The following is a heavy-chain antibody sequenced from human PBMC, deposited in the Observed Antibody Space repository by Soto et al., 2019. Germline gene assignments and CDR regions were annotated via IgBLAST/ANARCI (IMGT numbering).Heavy chain of an antibody. CDR1: GFMFSTYL. J-gene: IGHJ6*02. V-gene: IGHV3-7*01. CDR3: VGALTYEVPYYYYGMDV. Sequence: GGSLRLSCEASGFMFSTYLMSWVRQAPGKGLEWVANIKQGGNEKFYVDSVKGRFTISRDNAKKSLFLQMNSLRPEDTAVYYCVGALTYEVPYYYYGMDVWGQGTTVTVSS. D-gene: IGHD3-16*01. CDR2: IKQGGNEK.